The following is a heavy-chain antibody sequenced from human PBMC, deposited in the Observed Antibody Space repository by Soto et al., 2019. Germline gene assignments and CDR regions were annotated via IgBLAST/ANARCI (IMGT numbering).Heavy chain of an antibody. CDR2: ISSNGGST. CDR3: ARDNCTNGVCYTFDY. D-gene: IGHD2-8*01. Sequence: PGGSLRLSCAASGFTFSSYAMHWVRQAPGKGLEYVSAISSNGGSTYYANSVKGRFTISRDNSKNTLYLQMGSLRAEDMVVYYCARDNCTNGVCYTFDYWGQGTLVTVSS. J-gene: IGHJ4*02. CDR1: GFTFSSYA. V-gene: IGHV3-64*01.